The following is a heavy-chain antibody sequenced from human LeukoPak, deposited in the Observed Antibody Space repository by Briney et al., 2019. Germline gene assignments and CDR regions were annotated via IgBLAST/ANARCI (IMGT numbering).Heavy chain of an antibody. D-gene: IGHD3-10*01. CDR2: INPNSGDT. V-gene: IGHV1-2*02. CDR1: GYAFTGYY. CDR3: ARSVRGVTPFDY. Sequence: ASATVSCKASGYAFTGYYMHWVRQAPGQGLEGMGWINPNSGDTNYAQKFQGRVTMTRDTSISTAYMELSRLRSDDTAVYYCARSVRGVTPFDYWGQGTLVTVSS. J-gene: IGHJ4*02.